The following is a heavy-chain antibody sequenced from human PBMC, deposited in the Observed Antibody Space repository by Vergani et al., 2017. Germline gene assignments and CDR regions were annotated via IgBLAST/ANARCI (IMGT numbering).Heavy chain of an antibody. CDR3: AKDGYDILTGPYGMDV. CDR1: GFTFSSYG. D-gene: IGHD3-9*01. J-gene: IGHJ6*02. Sequence: QVQLVESGGGVVQPGGSLRLSCAASGFTFSSYGMYWVRQAPGKGLEWVAFIRYDGSNKYYADSVKGRFTISRDNSKNTLYLQMNSLRAEDTAVYYCAKDGYDILTGPYGMDVWGQGTTVTVSS. V-gene: IGHV3-30*02. CDR2: IRYDGSNK.